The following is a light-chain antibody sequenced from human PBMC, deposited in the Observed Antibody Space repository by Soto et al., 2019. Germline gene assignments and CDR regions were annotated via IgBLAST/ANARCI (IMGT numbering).Light chain of an antibody. V-gene: IGLV2-14*01. CDR2: GVN. CDR1: SSDFGDDKY. CDR3: QSYDSSLSGSV. Sequence: QSALTQPASVSGSPGQSITVSCTGSSSDFGDDKYVSWYQQQPGKGPNLLIYGVNSRPSGISNRFSGSKSGNTASLTITGLQAEDEADYYCQSYDSSLSGSVFGGGTKLTVL. J-gene: IGLJ3*02.